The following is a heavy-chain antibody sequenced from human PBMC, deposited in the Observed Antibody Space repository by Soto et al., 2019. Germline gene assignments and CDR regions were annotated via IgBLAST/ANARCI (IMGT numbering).Heavy chain of an antibody. CDR1: GFTFSSYG. V-gene: IGHV3-33*01. J-gene: IGHJ4*02. D-gene: IGHD3-22*01. CDR2: IWSDGSNK. Sequence: QVQLVESGGGVVQPGRSLRLSCAASGFTFSSYGMHWVRQAPGKGLEWVAVIWSDGSNKYYADSVKGRFTISRDNSKNTLYLQMNSLRADDKAVYYCARYYYDSSGYYPLWGQGTLVTVSS. CDR3: ARYYYDSSGYYPL.